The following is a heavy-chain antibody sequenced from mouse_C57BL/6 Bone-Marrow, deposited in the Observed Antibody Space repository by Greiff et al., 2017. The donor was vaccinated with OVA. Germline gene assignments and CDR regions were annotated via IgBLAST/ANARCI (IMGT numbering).Heavy chain of an antibody. Sequence: SGPELVKPGASVKISCKASGYTFTDYYINWVKQRPGQGLEWIGWIFPGSGSTYYNEKFKGKATLTVDKSSSTAYMLLSSLTSEDSAVYFCAPSIMVTYAMDYWGQGTSVTVSS. CDR1: GYTFTDYY. CDR2: IFPGSGST. D-gene: IGHD2-2*01. J-gene: IGHJ4*01. V-gene: IGHV1-75*01. CDR3: APSIMVTYAMDY.